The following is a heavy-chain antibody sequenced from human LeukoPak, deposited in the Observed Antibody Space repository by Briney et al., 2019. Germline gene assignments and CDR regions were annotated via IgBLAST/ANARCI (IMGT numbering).Heavy chain of an antibody. CDR2: ITDVGDI. D-gene: IGHD2-15*01. CDR1: GLTFSKSA. J-gene: IGHJ4*02. V-gene: IGHV3-23*01. Sequence: GGSLRLSCAASGLTFSKSALTWVRQAPGKGLEWVSTITDVGDIFYTYSVRGRFTISRDNSKNTVYMQMDGLRAEDTAVYYCTRDRGGSPTDVFDYRGQGTLVTVSS. CDR3: TRDRGGSPTDVFDY.